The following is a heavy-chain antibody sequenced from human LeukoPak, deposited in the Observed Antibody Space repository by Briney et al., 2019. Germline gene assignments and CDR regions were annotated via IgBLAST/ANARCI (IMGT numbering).Heavy chain of an antibody. D-gene: IGHD3-10*01. CDR1: GYSISSGYY. Sequence: SETLSLTCTVSGYSISSGYYWGWIRQPPGKGLQWIGSIYHSGNTYYNPSLKSRVTISVDTSKNQFSLKLTSVTAADTAVYYCASGSYYTLFDYWGQGTLVTVSS. CDR3: ASGSYYTLFDY. J-gene: IGHJ4*02. CDR2: IYHSGNT. V-gene: IGHV4-38-2*02.